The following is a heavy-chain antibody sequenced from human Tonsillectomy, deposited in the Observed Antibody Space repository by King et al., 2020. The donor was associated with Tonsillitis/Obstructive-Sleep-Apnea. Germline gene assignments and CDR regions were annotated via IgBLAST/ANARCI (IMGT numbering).Heavy chain of an antibody. D-gene: IGHD6-13*01. J-gene: IGHJ1*01. CDR1: GYTFTNYG. V-gene: IGHV1-18*01. CDR3: ARDGDWGTSSWYW. CDR2: ISAYNGNT. Sequence: QLVQSGAEVKRPGASVKVSCKASGYTFTNYGISWVRQAPGQGREWMGWISAYNGNTNYAQKLQGRVTVTTDTSTSTAYMDLRSLRSDETAIYYCARDGDWGTSSWYWWGQGPLVTVSS.